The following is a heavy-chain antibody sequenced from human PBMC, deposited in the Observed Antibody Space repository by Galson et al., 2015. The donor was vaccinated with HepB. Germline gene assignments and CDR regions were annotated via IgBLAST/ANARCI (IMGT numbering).Heavy chain of an antibody. CDR3: ARNTRSLYYYYGMDV. V-gene: IGHV2-70*11. Sequence: LVKPTQTLTLTCTFSGFSLSTSGMCVSWIRQPPGKALEWLARIDWDDDKYYSTSLKTRLTISKDTSKNQVVLTMTNMDPVDTATYYCARNTRSLYYYYGMDVWGQGTTVTVSS. CDR2: IDWDDDK. CDR1: GFSLSTSGMC. D-gene: IGHD5/OR15-5a*01. J-gene: IGHJ6*02.